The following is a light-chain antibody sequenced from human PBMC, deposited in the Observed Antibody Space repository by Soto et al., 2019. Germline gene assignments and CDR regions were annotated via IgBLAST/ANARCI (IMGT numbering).Light chain of an antibody. CDR1: QSISSW. CDR2: AAS. J-gene: IGKJ4*01. CDR3: QQGNSSPHT. V-gene: IGKV1-12*01. Sequence: DIELTQSPASVSSSPGDRATISCRASQSISSWLAWFQQKPGKAPKLLIYAASSLHSGVPSRFSGSGSGTDFTLTISSLQAEDYANYYHQQGNSSPHTFGGGTKVEIK.